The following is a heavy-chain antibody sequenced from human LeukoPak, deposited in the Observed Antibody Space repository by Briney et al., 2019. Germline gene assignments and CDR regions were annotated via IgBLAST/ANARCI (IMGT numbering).Heavy chain of an antibody. CDR3: ASRSSVAASGPG. J-gene: IGHJ4*02. Sequence: PGRSLRLSCAASGFTFSSYAMYWVRQAPGKGLEWVAVISYDGGSNYYADSVKGRFTISRDNSKNTLYLQMNSLRAEDTAVYYCASRSSVAASGPGWGQGTLVTVSS. D-gene: IGHD2-15*01. CDR1: GFTFSSYA. CDR2: ISYDGGSN. V-gene: IGHV3-30-3*01.